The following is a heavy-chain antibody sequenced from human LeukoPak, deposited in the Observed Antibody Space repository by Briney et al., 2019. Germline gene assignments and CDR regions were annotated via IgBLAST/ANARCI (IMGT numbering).Heavy chain of an antibody. Sequence: GGSLRLSCAASGFTFSSYGMHWVRQAPGKGLEWVAIIRYDGSNKYYADSVKGRFTISRDNSKNTLYLQMNSLRAEDTAVYYCAKVPTYYYYMDVWGKGTTVTVSS. CDR1: GFTFSSYG. V-gene: IGHV3-30*02. CDR3: AKVPTYYYYMDV. J-gene: IGHJ6*03. CDR2: IRYDGSNK.